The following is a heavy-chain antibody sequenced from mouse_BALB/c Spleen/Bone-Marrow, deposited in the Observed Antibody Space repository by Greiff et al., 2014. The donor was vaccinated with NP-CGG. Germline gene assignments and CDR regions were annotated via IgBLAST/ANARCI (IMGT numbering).Heavy chain of an antibody. CDR2: IYPYNGYT. V-gene: IGHV1S29*02. J-gene: IGHJ4*01. D-gene: IGHD1-3*01. CDR1: GYTFTDYN. CDR3: ARSGAPHHINY. Sequence: EVQLQQSGPELVKPGASVKISCKASGYTFTDYNMHWVKQSHGKSLEWIGYIYPYNGYTGYNQKFKSKATLTVDNSSSTAYMEFRSLTSEDSAVYPFARSGAPHHINYWGQEPSVPVPS.